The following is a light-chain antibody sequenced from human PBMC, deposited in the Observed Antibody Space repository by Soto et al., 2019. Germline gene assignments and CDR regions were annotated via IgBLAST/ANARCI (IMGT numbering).Light chain of an antibody. CDR2: GAS. Sequence: DILMTQSPATLSVSPGERATLSCRASQSVSSYLAWYQQKPGQPPRLLIYGASTRATGIPARFSGSGSGTDFTLTISSLQSEDFAVYYCQQYNNWPRTFGQGTKVDIK. J-gene: IGKJ1*01. CDR3: QQYNNWPRT. V-gene: IGKV3-15*01. CDR1: QSVSSY.